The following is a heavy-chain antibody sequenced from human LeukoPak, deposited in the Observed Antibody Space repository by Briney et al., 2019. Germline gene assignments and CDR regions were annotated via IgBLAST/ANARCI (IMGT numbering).Heavy chain of an antibody. V-gene: IGHV3-23*01. Sequence: GGSLRLACAASGFTFSSYAMSWVRQAPGKGLEWVSGISGSGGSTYYADSVKGRFTISRDNSKNTLYLQMNSLRAEDTAVYYCAKKRVAVAGTHYFDYWGQGTLVTVSS. CDR2: ISGSGGST. CDR1: GFTFSSYA. D-gene: IGHD6-19*01. CDR3: AKKRVAVAGTHYFDY. J-gene: IGHJ4*02.